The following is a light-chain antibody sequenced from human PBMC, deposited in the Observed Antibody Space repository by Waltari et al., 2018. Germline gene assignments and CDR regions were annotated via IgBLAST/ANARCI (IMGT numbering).Light chain of an antibody. CDR1: GDISSW. CDR3: QQANSFPLT. V-gene: IGKV1-12*01. Sequence: DIQMTQSPSPVSASVGYRVTITCRASGDISSWLAWYQQNPGIAPKLLIYGASSLQSGVPSRFSGSGSGTDFTLTISSLQAEDFATYYCQQANSFPLTFGGGTKVEI. CDR2: GAS. J-gene: IGKJ4*01.